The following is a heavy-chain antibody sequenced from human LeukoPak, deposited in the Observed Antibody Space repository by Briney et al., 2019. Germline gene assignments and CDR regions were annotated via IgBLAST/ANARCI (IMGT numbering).Heavy chain of an antibody. CDR1: GFTFSNCG. CDR2: IRYDGTNK. V-gene: IGHV3-30*02. D-gene: IGHD3-22*01. Sequence: GGSLRLSCAASGFTFSNCGMHWVRRAPGKGREWVAFIRYDGTNKYYADSVKGRFTISRDNSKNTLYLQMNSLRAEDTAVFYCATFPYYFDSSGSYYFDFWGQGTLVTVSS. CDR3: ATFPYYFDSSGSYYFDF. J-gene: IGHJ4*02.